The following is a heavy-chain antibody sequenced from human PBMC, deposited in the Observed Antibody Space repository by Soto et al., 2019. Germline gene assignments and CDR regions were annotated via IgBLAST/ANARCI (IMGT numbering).Heavy chain of an antibody. V-gene: IGHV3-48*03. CDR1: GLTFSTYE. D-gene: IGHD1-7*01. CDR2: IRGGGSPI. CDR3: ASKIFGTTYFDY. J-gene: IGHJ4*02. Sequence: GGSLRLSCAASGLTFSTYEMNWVRQAPGKGLEWVSYIRGGGSPILYADSVKGRFTISRDNAKNSLYLQMNSLRAEDTAIYYCASKIFGTTYFDYWGQGALVTVSS.